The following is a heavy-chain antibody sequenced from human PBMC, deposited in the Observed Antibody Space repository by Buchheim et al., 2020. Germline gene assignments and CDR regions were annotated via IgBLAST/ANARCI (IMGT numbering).Heavy chain of an antibody. D-gene: IGHD3-10*01. V-gene: IGHV1-69*01. CDR3: TSARAGTQGLDS. Sequence: QVQLVQSGAEVKKPGSSVRVSCKASGDTFSNYAIIWVRQAPGQGLAWMGGIIPTFGITNYAQKFQGRVTVTADESTSTAYMELSSLSSEDTAIYYCTSARAGTQGLDSWGQGTL. CDR2: IIPTFGIT. J-gene: IGHJ4*02. CDR1: GDTFSNYA.